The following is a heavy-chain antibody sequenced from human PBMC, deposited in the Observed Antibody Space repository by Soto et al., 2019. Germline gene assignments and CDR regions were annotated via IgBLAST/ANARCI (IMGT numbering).Heavy chain of an antibody. CDR2: ISGSGGST. J-gene: IGHJ6*02. V-gene: IGHV3-23*01. D-gene: IGHD3-10*01. CDR3: ATRSGARRYYYYGMDV. CDR1: GFTFSSYA. Sequence: EVQLLESGGGLVQPGGSLRLSCAASGFTFSSYAMSWVRQAPGKGLEWVSAISGSGGSTYYADSVKGRFTISRDNSKNTLYLQMNGLRAEDTAVYYCATRSGARRYYYYGMDVWGQGTTVTVSS.